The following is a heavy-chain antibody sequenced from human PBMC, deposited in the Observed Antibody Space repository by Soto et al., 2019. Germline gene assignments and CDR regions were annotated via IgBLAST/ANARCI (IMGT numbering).Heavy chain of an antibody. D-gene: IGHD6-19*01. J-gene: IGHJ4*02. CDR3: ARAGAVAGGSNFEY. CDR2: INAGNGNT. CDR1: GYTFTSYA. V-gene: IGHV1-3*01. Sequence: ASVKVSCKASGYTFTSYAIHWVRQAPLQMLEWMVCINAGNGNTKYSQKFQGRVTITTDTSASTAYMELSSLRSEDTAVYYCARAGAVAGGSNFEYWAPGTMVTVSS.